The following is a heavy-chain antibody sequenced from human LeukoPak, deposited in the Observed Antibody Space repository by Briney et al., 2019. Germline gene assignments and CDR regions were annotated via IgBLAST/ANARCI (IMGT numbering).Heavy chain of an antibody. V-gene: IGHV1-18*01. CDR1: GYTFTSYG. J-gene: IGHJ6*02. CDR2: ISAYNGNT. Sequence: GASVKVSCKASGYTFTSYGISWVRQAPGQGLEWMGWISAYNGNTNYAQKFQGRVTITADTSTSAAYMELSSLRSEDTAVYYCATKYFYDSSGYQTNDPYDYYGMDVWGQGTTVTVSS. CDR3: ATKYFYDSSGYQTNDPYDYYGMDV. D-gene: IGHD3-22*01.